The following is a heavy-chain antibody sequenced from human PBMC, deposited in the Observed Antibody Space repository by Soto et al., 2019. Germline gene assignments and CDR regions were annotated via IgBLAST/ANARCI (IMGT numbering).Heavy chain of an antibody. CDR1: GGSFSGYY. D-gene: IGHD3-10*01. Sequence: PSETLSLTCAVYGGSFSGYYWTWIRQPPGKGLEWIGEVHHSGITNYNPSFKSRVTISVDTSKNQFSLHLSSVTAADTAVYYCARGVRSGSLTDWFDPWGQGTLVTVSS. CDR2: VHHSGIT. V-gene: IGHV4-34*01. J-gene: IGHJ5*02. CDR3: ARGVRSGSLTDWFDP.